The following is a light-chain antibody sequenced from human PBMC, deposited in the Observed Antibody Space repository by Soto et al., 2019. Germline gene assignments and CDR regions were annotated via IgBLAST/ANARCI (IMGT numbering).Light chain of an antibody. CDR2: DAS. V-gene: IGKV1-33*01. CDR3: QQYDNLLT. J-gene: IGKJ4*01. Sequence: DIQRTQSPSSLSASVGDRVTITCQASQDISNYLNWYQQKPGKAPKLLIYDASNLETGVPSRFSGSGSGTDFTFTISSLQPEDIATYYCQQYDNLLTFGGGTKMEIK. CDR1: QDISNY.